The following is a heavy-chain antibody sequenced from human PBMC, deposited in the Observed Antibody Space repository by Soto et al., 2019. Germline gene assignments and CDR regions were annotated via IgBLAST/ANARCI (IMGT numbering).Heavy chain of an antibody. Sequence: PGGSLRRSCAASGFTFSSYAMHWVRQAPGKGLEWVAVISYDGSNKYYADSVKGRFTISRDNSKNTLYLQMNSLRAEDTAVYYCARGPSSLTRFDYWGQGTLVTVSS. D-gene: IGHD2-2*01. CDR2: ISYDGSNK. CDR3: ARGPSSLTRFDY. J-gene: IGHJ4*02. CDR1: GFTFSSYA. V-gene: IGHV3-30-3*01.